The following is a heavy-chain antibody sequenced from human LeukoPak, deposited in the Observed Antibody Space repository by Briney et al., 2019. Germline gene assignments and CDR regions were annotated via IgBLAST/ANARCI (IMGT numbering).Heavy chain of an antibody. CDR2: LNNDGSST. CDR3: ARIAWDAFDI. D-gene: IGHD2-15*01. Sequence: PGGSLRLSCAASGFTFSSHSMNWVRQAPGKGLEWVSRLNNDGSSTNYADSVKGRFTISRDNAKNTLYLQMNSLRAEDTAVYYCARIAWDAFDIWGQGTMVTVSS. CDR1: GFTFSSHS. V-gene: IGHV3-74*01. J-gene: IGHJ3*02.